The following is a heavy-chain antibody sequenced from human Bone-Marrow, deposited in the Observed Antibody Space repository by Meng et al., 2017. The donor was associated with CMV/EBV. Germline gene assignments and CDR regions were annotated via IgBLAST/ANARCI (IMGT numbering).Heavy chain of an antibody. D-gene: IGHD6-13*01. Sequence: SGPTLVKPTQTLTLTCTFSGFSLSTSGVGVGWIRQPPGKALEWLALIYWNDEKRYSPSLKSRLTITKDTSKNQVVLTMTNMDPVDTATYYCAHASSSWYGGYYFDYWGQGPLVTVYS. V-gene: IGHV2-5*01. CDR3: AHASSSWYGGYYFDY. J-gene: IGHJ4*02. CDR1: GFSLSTSGVG. CDR2: IYWNDEK.